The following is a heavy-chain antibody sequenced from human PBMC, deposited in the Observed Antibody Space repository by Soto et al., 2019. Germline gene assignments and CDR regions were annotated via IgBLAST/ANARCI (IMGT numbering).Heavy chain of an antibody. CDR3: AREQWLIAIDY. V-gene: IGHV1-18*01. D-gene: IGHD6-19*01. Sequence: QVQLVQSRAEVKKPGASVKVSCKASGYTFTSYGFSWVRQAPGQGLEWMGWVSGYNDNTNYAQKFQGRVTMTTDTSTSTAYMELRSLKSDDTAVYYCAREQWLIAIDYWGQGTPVTVSS. CDR2: VSGYNDNT. CDR1: GYTFTSYG. J-gene: IGHJ4*02.